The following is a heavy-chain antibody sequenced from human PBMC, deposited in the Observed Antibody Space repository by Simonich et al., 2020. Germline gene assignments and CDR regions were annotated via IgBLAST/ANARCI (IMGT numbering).Heavy chain of an antibody. J-gene: IGHJ1*01. Sequence: EVQLVESGGGLVQPGRSLRLSFAASGFTFDDYAMHWVRQAPGKGLGGVSGISWNSGSIGYVDSVKGRFTISRDNAKNSLYLQMNSLRAEDTALYYCAKDVAAAGTEYFQHWGQGTLVTVSS. CDR3: AKDVAAAGTEYFQH. CDR1: GFTFDDYA. V-gene: IGHV3-9*01. D-gene: IGHD6-13*01. CDR2: ISWNSGSI.